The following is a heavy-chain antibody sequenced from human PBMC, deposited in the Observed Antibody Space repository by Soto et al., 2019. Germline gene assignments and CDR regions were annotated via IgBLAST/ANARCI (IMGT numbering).Heavy chain of an antibody. J-gene: IGHJ4*02. CDR1: GFTFSSYG. V-gene: IGHV3-30*02. CDR3: AKESGITIFGVVSWPPDY. D-gene: IGHD3-3*01. CDR2: IWYDGSNK. Sequence: GGSLRLSCAASGFTFSSYGMHWVRQAPGKGLEWVAVIWYDGSNKYYADSVKGRFTISRDNSKNTLYLQMNSLRAEDTAVYYCAKESGITIFGVVSWPPDYWGQGTLVTVSS.